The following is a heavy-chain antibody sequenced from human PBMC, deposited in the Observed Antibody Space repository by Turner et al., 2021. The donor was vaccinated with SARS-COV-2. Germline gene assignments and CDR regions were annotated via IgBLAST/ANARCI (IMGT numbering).Heavy chain of an antibody. D-gene: IGHD4-17*01. CDR1: GFSISTSNYY. V-gene: IGHV4-39*01. Sequence: PQLHESGPGLVKASESLFLTCTVCGFSISTSNYYWGWIRQPPGKGLEWLGSINYSGTPNDNPTSKSRVTISVDTSKSQFSLMLISVTAADTAIEYCARGPYSGNYADGSFDLWGRGTLVTVSS. J-gene: IGHJ2*01. CDR2: INYSGTP. CDR3: ARGPYSGNYADGSFDL.